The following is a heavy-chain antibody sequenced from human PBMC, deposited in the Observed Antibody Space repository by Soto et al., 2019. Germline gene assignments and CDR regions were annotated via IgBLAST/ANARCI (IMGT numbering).Heavy chain of an antibody. Sequence: GASVKVSCKVSGYTLTELSMHWVRQAPGKGLEWMGGFDPEDGETIYAQKFQGRVTMTEDASTDTAYMELSSLRSEDTAVYYCATVGGSYLDFDYWGQGTLVTVSS. J-gene: IGHJ4*02. D-gene: IGHD1-26*01. CDR1: GYTLTELS. CDR2: FDPEDGET. V-gene: IGHV1-24*01. CDR3: ATVGGSYLDFDY.